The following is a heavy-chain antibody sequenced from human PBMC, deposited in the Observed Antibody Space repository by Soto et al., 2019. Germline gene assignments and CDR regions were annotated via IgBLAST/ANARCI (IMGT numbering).Heavy chain of an antibody. D-gene: IGHD3-22*01. CDR3: ARVGAYDYESTGYSAAFDI. V-gene: IGHV1-69*01. J-gene: IGHJ3*02. CDR2: IIPIVGTA. Sequence: QVQLVQSGAEVKKPGSSVKVSCKASGGTFSTYDINWVRQAPGQGLEWMGVIIPIVGTANYAQKFQDRLTITADEFTNTSHMELRRLRSEDTAVYYCARVGAYDYESTGYSAAFDIWGQGIMVTVSS. CDR1: GGTFSTYD.